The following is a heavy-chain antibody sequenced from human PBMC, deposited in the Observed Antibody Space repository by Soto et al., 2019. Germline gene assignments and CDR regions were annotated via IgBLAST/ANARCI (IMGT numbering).Heavy chain of an antibody. V-gene: IGHV4-4*07. CDR2: IYTSGRT. J-gene: IGHJ4*02. D-gene: IGHD3-16*01. CDR3: ARDISSYDYVWGSFLDY. CDR1: GGSISSYY. Sequence: QVQLQESGPGLVKPSETLSLTCTVSGGSISSYYWSWIRQPAGKGLEWIGRIYTSGRTNYNPSLKSRVAMSVDTSKNQFSLKLSSVTAADTAVYYCARDISSYDYVWGSFLDYWGQGTLVTVSS.